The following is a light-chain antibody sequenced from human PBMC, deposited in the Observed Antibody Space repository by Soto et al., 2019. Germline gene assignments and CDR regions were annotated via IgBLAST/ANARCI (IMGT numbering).Light chain of an antibody. CDR3: QQRSNWPLIT. CDR2: DAS. V-gene: IGKV3-11*01. CDR1: QSVSSY. Sequence: EIVLTQSPATLSLSPLEIASLSFMASQSVSSYLAWYQQKPGQAPRLLIYDASNRATGIPARFSGSGSGTDFTLTISSLEPEDFAVYYCQQRSNWPLITFGQGTRLEI. J-gene: IGKJ5*01.